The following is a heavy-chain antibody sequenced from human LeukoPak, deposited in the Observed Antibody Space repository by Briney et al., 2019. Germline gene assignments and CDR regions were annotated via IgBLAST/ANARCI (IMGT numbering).Heavy chain of an antibody. CDR1: GGSISSYY. CDR3: ARARDDSSGYTFDY. Sequence: SETLSPTCTVSGGSISSYYWSWIRQPPGKGLEWIGYIYYSGGTNYNPSLKSRVTISVDTSKNQFSLKLSSVTAADTAVYYCARARDDSSGYTFDYWGQGTLVTVSS. V-gene: IGHV4-59*01. CDR2: IYYSGGT. J-gene: IGHJ4*02. D-gene: IGHD3-22*01.